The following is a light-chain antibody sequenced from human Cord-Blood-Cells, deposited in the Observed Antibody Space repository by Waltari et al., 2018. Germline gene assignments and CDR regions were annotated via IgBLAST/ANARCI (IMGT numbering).Light chain of an antibody. V-gene: IGKV1-5*01. CDR1: QSLSSW. CDR3: QQYNSYST. CDR2: DAS. J-gene: IGKJ1*01. Sequence: DIQMTQSPSTLSASVGDRVTITCRASQSLSSWLAWYQQKPGKAPKLLIYDASSLESGVPTRFSGNGSGTEFSLTSSSLQPDDFATYYCQQYNSYSTFGQGTKVEIK.